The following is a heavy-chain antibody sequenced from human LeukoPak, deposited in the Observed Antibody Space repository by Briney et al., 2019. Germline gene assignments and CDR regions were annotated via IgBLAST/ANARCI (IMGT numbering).Heavy chain of an antibody. Sequence: GGSLRLSCSASGFTFSSYSMNWVRQAPGKGLEWVSSISSSSSYIYYADSVKGRFTISRDNAKNSLYLQMNSLRVEDTAVYYCAKSNHYVWGSGEDWGQGTMVTVSS. D-gene: IGHD3-16*01. CDR2: ISSSSSYI. V-gene: IGHV3-21*04. J-gene: IGHJ3*01. CDR1: GFTFSSYS. CDR3: AKSNHYVWGSGED.